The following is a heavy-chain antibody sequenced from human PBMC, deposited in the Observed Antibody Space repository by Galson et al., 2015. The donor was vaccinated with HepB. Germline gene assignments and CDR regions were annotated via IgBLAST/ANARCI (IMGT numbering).Heavy chain of an antibody. CDR1: GFTFSNYA. CDR3: ARGRLNGDLNY. J-gene: IGHJ4*02. CDR2: INTISITK. D-gene: IGHD7-27*01. Sequence: SLRLSCAASGFTFSNYAMNWVRQAPGKGLEWVSYINTISITKYYADSVKGRFTISRDNAKNSLSLQMSSLRDEDTAVYYCARGRLNGDLNYWGQGTMVTVSS. V-gene: IGHV3-48*02.